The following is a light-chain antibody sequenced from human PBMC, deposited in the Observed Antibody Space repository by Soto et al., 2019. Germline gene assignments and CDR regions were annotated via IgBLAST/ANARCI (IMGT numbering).Light chain of an antibody. V-gene: IGKV3-15*01. Sequence: EIVMTQSPATLSVSPGERATLSCRARQSVSSNLAWYQQKRGQAPRLLIYGASTRATGIPARFSGSGSGTEFTLTISSLESEDFAVYYCQQYNNWPRSFGQGTKVEIK. CDR1: QSVSSN. J-gene: IGKJ1*01. CDR2: GAS. CDR3: QQYNNWPRS.